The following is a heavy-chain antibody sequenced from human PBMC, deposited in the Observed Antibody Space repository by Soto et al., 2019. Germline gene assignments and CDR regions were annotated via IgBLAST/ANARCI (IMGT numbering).Heavy chain of an antibody. D-gene: IGHD2-15*01. CDR3: ARDGYCSGGSCYSVPVFDY. CDR2: ISSSGSTT. V-gene: IGHV3-48*02. CDR1: GFTFSSFA. J-gene: IGHJ4*02. Sequence: GGSLRLSCAVSGFTFSSFAMNWVRQVPGRGLEWVSFISSSGSTTYYADSVKGRFTISRDSSKNTLYLEMNSLRDEDTAVYFCARDGYCSGGSCYSVPVFDYWGQGTLVTVSS.